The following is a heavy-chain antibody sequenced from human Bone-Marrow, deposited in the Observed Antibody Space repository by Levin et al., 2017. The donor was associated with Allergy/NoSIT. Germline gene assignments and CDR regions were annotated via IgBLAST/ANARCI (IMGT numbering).Heavy chain of an antibody. Sequence: GGSLRLSCAASGFTFSSYSMNWVRQAPGKGLEWVSSISSSSSYIYYADSVKGRFTISRDNAKNSLYLQMNSLRAEDTAVYYCARDPSAGYDILTGYYRAYYGMDVWGQGTTVTVSS. CDR2: ISSSSSYI. V-gene: IGHV3-21*01. CDR1: GFTFSSYS. J-gene: IGHJ6*02. D-gene: IGHD3-9*01. CDR3: ARDPSAGYDILTGYYRAYYGMDV.